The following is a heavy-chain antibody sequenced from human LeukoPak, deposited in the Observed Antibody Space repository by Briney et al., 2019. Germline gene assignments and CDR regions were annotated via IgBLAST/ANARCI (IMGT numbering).Heavy chain of an antibody. J-gene: IGHJ3*02. Sequence: GGSLRLSCAVSRFSFSSFNMHWVRQAPGKGLEWVSYISPSSDHIDYADFVKGRFTISRDNSKNTLYLQMNTLRAEDTAFYYCARAGYSSGWNNDAFDIWGQGTMVTVSS. CDR3: ARAGYSSGWNNDAFDI. CDR2: ISPSSDHI. V-gene: IGHV3-48*01. CDR1: RFSFSSFN. D-gene: IGHD6-19*01.